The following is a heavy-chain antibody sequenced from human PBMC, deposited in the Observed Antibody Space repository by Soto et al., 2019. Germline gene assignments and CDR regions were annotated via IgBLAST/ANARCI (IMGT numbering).Heavy chain of an antibody. D-gene: IGHD2-2*01. V-gene: IGHV3-23*01. J-gene: IGHJ4*02. CDR1: GFTFSSYA. Sequence: PGGSLRFSCAASGFTFSSYAMSLVRQAPGKGLEWVSAISGSGGSTYYEDSVKGRFTISRDNSKNTLYLQMNSLRAEDTAVYYCAKDKPTGWGQKGYCSITSCPSFDAWAQGTLDNVSS. CDR2: ISGSGGST. CDR3: AKDKPTGWGQKGYCSITSCPSFDA.